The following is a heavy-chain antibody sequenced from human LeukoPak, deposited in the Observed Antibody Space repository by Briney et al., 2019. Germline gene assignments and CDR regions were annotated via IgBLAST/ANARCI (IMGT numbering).Heavy chain of an antibody. CDR2: INPSGGNT. V-gene: IGHV1-46*01. Sequence: ASVKVSCKTSGYSFTSYNLHWVRQAPGQRLEWMGIINPSGGNTNYAQKFQGRVTMTRDTSTSTVYMELSSLKSEDTAVYYCARENIVVVPAAMSGQAFDIWGQGTMVTVSS. D-gene: IGHD2-2*01. CDR3: ARENIVVVPAAMSGQAFDI. J-gene: IGHJ3*02. CDR1: GYSFTSYN.